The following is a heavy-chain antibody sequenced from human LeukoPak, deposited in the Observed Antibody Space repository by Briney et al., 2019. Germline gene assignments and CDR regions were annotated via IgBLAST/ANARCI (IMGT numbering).Heavy chain of an antibody. V-gene: IGHV3-30*03. D-gene: IGHD3-10*01. Sequence: GGSLRLSCAASGFTFSSYGMHWVRQAPGKGLEWVAVISYDGSNKYYADSVKGRFTISRDNSKNTLYLQMNSLRAEDTAVYYCARGRVRGVHAFDIWGQGTMVTVSS. J-gene: IGHJ3*02. CDR2: ISYDGSNK. CDR1: GFTFSSYG. CDR3: ARGRVRGVHAFDI.